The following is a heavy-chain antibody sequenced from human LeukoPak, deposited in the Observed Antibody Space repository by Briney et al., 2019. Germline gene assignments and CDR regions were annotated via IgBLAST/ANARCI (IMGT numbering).Heavy chain of an antibody. V-gene: IGHV4-34*01. CDR1: GGSFSGYY. D-gene: IGHD1-26*01. CDR3: AIHSGGTYYVNFDP. J-gene: IGHJ5*02. Sequence: SETLSLTCAVYGGSFSGYYWSWVRQPPGKGLEWIGEINHSGSTNYNPSLKSRVTISVDTSKNHFSLKLSSVTAADTAVYYCAIHSGGTYYVNFDPWGQGTLVTVSS. CDR2: INHSGST.